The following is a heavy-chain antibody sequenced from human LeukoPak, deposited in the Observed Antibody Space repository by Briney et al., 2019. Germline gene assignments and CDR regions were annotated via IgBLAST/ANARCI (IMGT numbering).Heavy chain of an antibody. CDR1: GGSISSYY. CDR2: IYYSGST. D-gene: IGHD3-10*01. V-gene: IGHV4-59*08. CDR3: ARSPKYGSGSYYFP. J-gene: IGHJ5*02. Sequence: SETLSLTCTVSGGSISSYYWSWIRQPPGKGLEWIGYIYYSGSTNYNPSLKSRVTISVDTSKNQFSLKLSSVTAADTAVYYCARSPKYGSGSYYFPWGQGTLVTVSS.